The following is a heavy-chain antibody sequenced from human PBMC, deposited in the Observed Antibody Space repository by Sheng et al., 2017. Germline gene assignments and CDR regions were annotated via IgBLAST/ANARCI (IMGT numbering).Heavy chain of an antibody. J-gene: IGHJ4*02. CDR2: IYSGGST. CDR1: GFTVSSNY. D-gene: IGHD3-22*01. V-gene: IGHV3-66*02. CDR3: ARESDSSGYYFDY. Sequence: EVQLVESGGGLVQPGGSLRLSCAASGFTVSSNYMSWVRQAPGKGLEWVSVIYSGGSTYYADSVKGRFTISRDNSKNTLYLQMNSLRAEDTAVYYCARESDSSGYYFDYWGQGTLVTVSS.